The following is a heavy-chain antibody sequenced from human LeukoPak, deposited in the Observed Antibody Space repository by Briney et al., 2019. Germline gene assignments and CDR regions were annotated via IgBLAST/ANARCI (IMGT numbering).Heavy chain of an antibody. V-gene: IGHV1-2*06. J-gene: IGHJ4*02. CDR1: GYTFAGYY. Sequence: VASVKVSCKASGYTFAGYYMHWERHAPGQGLEWMGRINPDSGGTNYAPKFQGRATMTRDTTISTAYMELSRLRSDDTAVYYCARESSSTGVDYWGQGTLVTVSS. D-gene: IGHD1-26*01. CDR2: INPDSGGT. CDR3: ARESSSTGVDY.